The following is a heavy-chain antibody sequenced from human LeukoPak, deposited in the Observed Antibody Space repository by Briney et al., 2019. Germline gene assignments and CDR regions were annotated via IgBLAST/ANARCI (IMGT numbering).Heavy chain of an antibody. CDR2: IYHSGST. CDR1: GGSISSGGYS. J-gene: IGHJ4*02. Sequence: PSQTLSLTCAVSGGSISSGGYSWSWIRQPPGKGLEWIGYIYHSGSTYYNPSLKSRVTISVDRSKNQFSLKLSSVTAADTAVYYCARWSSQQNFDYWGQGTLVTVSS. V-gene: IGHV4-30-2*01. CDR3: ARWSSQQNFDY. D-gene: IGHD6-13*01.